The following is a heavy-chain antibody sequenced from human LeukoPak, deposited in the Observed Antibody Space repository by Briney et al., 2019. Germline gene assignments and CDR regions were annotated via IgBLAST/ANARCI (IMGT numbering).Heavy chain of an antibody. CDR1: GGSFSGYY. CDR2: INHSGST. V-gene: IGHV4-34*01. Sequence: PSETLSLTCAVYGGSFSGYYWSWIRQPPGKGLEWIGEINHSGSTNYNPSLKSRVTISVDTSKNQFSLKLSSVTAADTAVYYCARVSALLVAADYWGRGNLVTVSS. CDR3: ARVSALLVAADY. J-gene: IGHJ4*02. D-gene: IGHD5-12*01.